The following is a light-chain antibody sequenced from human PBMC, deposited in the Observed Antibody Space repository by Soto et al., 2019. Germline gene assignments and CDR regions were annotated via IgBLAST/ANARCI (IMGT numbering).Light chain of an antibody. V-gene: IGLV2-14*01. CDR2: DVS. J-gene: IGLJ2*01. CDR1: SSDVGGYNY. Sequence: QSALTQPASVSGSPGQSITISCTGTSSDVGGYNYVSWYQQHPGKAPKLMIYDVSNRPSGVSNRFSGSKSGNTASLTISGLQAEDEADSYCSSYTSSSTLVVFGGGTKLT. CDR3: SSYTSSSTLVV.